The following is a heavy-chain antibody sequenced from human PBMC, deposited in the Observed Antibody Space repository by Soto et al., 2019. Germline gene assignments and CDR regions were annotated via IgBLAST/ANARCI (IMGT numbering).Heavy chain of an antibody. J-gene: IGHJ4*02. Sequence: QVQLVQSGAEVRMPGASVKVSCKASGYTFTSYDINWVRQATGQGPEWMGWMNPDSGNTGYVQKFQGRVTMTRNTALSTAYMELSSLRSEDTAVYYCARSVGGSNVNFDYWGQGTLVTVSS. D-gene: IGHD3-10*01. CDR2: MNPDSGNT. CDR1: GYTFTSYD. V-gene: IGHV1-8*01. CDR3: ARSVGGSNVNFDY.